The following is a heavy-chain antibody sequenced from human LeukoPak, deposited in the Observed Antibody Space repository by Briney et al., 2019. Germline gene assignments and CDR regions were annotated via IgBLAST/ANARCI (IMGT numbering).Heavy chain of an antibody. D-gene: IGHD1-7*01. CDR1: GFTFSTYL. CDR3: ATGNAGTGTSY. J-gene: IGHJ4*02. CDR2: IKEDGSDK. Sequence: GGSLRHSCAASGFTFSTYLMSCVRQAPGKGLEWVANIKEDGSDKYYADSVKGRFTISRDNAKNSLYLQMNSLRVEDTAVYYCATGNAGTGTSYCGQGTLVTVSS. V-gene: IGHV3-7*05.